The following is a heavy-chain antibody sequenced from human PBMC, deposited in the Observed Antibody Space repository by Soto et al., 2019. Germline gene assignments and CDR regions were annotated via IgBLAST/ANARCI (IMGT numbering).Heavy chain of an antibody. J-gene: IGHJ4*02. CDR3: ARDYGAAGEGYFDY. CDR1: GYTFTSYG. D-gene: IGHD6-13*01. CDR2: ISAYNGNT. Sequence: GASVKVSCKASGYTFTSYGISWVRQAPGQGLEWMGWISAYNGNTNYAQKLQGRVTMTTDTSTSTAYMELRSLRSDDTAVYYCARDYGAAGEGYFDYWGQGILVTVSS. V-gene: IGHV1-18*01.